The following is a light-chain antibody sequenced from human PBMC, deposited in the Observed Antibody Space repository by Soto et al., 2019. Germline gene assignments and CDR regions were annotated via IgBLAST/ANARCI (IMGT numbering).Light chain of an antibody. Sequence: QSALTQPRSVSGSPGQSVTISCTGTSSDVGGYNYVSWYQQHPGKAPKLMIYDVSKRPSGVPDRFSGSKSGNTASLTISGLQAEDEADYYCCSYAGSYLRVFGTGTKLTV. CDR1: SSDVGGYNY. CDR3: CSYAGSYLRV. V-gene: IGLV2-11*01. J-gene: IGLJ1*01. CDR2: DVS.